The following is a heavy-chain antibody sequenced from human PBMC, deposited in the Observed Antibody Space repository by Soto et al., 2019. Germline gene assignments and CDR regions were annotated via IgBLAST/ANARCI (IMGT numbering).Heavy chain of an antibody. V-gene: IGHV1-69*06. CDR1: GGTFSSYA. J-gene: IGHJ6*02. CDR3: THYDYVWGSYRHLPGGMDV. CDR2: IIPIFGTA. Sequence: QVQLVQSGAEVKKPGSSVKVSCKASGGTFSSYAISWVRQAPGQGLEWMGGIIPIFGTANHAQKFQGRVTITADKSTSTAYMELSSLRSEDTAVYYCTHYDYVWGSYRHLPGGMDVWGQGTTVTVSS. D-gene: IGHD3-16*02.